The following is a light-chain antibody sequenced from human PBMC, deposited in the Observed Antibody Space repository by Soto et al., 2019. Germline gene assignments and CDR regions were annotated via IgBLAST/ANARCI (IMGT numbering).Light chain of an antibody. CDR2: LAS. Sequence: DLQMTQSPSSLSASVGDRVTITCRASQGIRNDLGWYQQRPGKAPKRLIYLASSLQSGVPSRFRGSGSGTEFPLTLSRLQPEDSATYYCLQHNSYPLTFGPGTKVDIK. V-gene: IGKV1-17*01. CDR3: LQHNSYPLT. CDR1: QGIRND. J-gene: IGKJ3*01.